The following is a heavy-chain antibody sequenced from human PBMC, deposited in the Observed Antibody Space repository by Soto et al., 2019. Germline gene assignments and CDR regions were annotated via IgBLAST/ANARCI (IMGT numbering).Heavy chain of an antibody. CDR1: GGTFSSYA. CDR2: IIPIFGTA. CDR3: ARVLGYCSSTSCYTGNDY. Sequence: ASVKVSGKASGGTFSSYAISWVRQAPGQGLEWMGGIIPIFGTANYAQKFQGRVTITADEYTSTAYMELSSLRSEDTAVYYCARVLGYCSSTSCYTGNDYWGQGTLVTVSA. D-gene: IGHD2-2*02. J-gene: IGHJ4*02. V-gene: IGHV1-69*13.